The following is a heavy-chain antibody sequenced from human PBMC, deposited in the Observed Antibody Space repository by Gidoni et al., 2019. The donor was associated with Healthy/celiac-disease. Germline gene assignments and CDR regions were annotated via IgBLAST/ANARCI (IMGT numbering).Heavy chain of an antibody. D-gene: IGHD5-18*01. CDR1: GFTFSSYA. CDR3: AKGIVQAMASFDY. V-gene: IGHV3-23*01. Sequence: EVHLLESGGGLVQPGGSLRLSCAASGFTFSSYAMSWVRQAPGKGLEWVSAISGSGGSTYYADSVKGRFTISRDNSKNTLYLQMNSLRAEDTAVYYCAKGIVQAMASFDYWGQGTLVTVSS. J-gene: IGHJ4*02. CDR2: ISGSGGST.